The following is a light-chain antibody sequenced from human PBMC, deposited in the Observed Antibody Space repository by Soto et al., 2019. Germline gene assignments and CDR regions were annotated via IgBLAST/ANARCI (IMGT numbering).Light chain of an antibody. CDR3: QLYYSYSVA. J-gene: IGKJ1*01. V-gene: IGKV1-5*03. CDR1: QTISSW. Sequence: DIQMTQSPSTLSGSVGDRVTITCRACQTISSWLAWYQQKPGKAPKLLFYKASTLKSGVSPRFSGSGSGTEYAHTSCSLRPDDFATYYYQLYYSYSVAFGQGTKVELK. CDR2: KAS.